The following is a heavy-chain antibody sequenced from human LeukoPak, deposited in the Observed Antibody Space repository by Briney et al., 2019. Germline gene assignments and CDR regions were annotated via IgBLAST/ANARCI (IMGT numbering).Heavy chain of an antibody. CDR1: GGTFSSYA. CDR2: IIPILGIA. D-gene: IGHD1-26*01. Sequence: SLKVSCKASGGTFSSYAISWVRQAPGQGLEWMGRIIPILGIANYAQKFQGRVTITADKSTSTAYMELSSLRSEDTAVYYCARHESGSHFDYWGQGTLVTVSS. J-gene: IGHJ4*02. V-gene: IGHV1-69*04. CDR3: ARHESGSHFDY.